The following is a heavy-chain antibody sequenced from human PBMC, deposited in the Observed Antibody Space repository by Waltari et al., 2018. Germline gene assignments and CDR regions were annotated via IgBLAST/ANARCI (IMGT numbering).Heavy chain of an antibody. D-gene: IGHD7-27*01. Sequence: EVHLVASGGGFVQPGGSLRLSCAASGFTFTDYWMSWVRQAPGKGPEWVANIHKDGSEKNYVDYVKGRFTISRDNAKDSVYLQMNSLRADDTAMYYCVRDHWGPDYWGQGTLVTVSS. V-gene: IGHV3-7*01. CDR1: GFTFTDYW. CDR2: IHKDGSEK. CDR3: VRDHWGPDY. J-gene: IGHJ4*02.